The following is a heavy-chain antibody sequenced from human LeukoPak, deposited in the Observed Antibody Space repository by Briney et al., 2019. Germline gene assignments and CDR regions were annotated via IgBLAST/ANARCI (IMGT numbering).Heavy chain of an antibody. D-gene: IGHD3-22*01. CDR3: AREGGYSHAFDY. Sequence: PGGSLRLSCAASGFTFSSYWMYWVRQAPGKGLVWVSRINSDGSSTSHADSVKGRFTISRDNAKNTLYPQMNSLRAEDTAVYYCAREGGYSHAFDYWGQGTLVTVSS. V-gene: IGHV3-74*01. CDR2: INSDGSST. CDR1: GFTFSSYW. J-gene: IGHJ4*02.